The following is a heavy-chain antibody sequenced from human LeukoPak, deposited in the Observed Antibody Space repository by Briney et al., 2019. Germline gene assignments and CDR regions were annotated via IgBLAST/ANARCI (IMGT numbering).Heavy chain of an antibody. CDR3: ARGGMVRGVIVYMDV. J-gene: IGHJ6*03. CDR1: GGSISSYY. D-gene: IGHD3-10*01. V-gene: IGHV4-59*08. Sequence: SETLSLTCTVSGGSISSYYWSWIRQPPGKGLEWIGYIYYSGSTNYNPSLKSRVTISVDTSKNQFSLKLSSVTAADTAVYYCARGGMVRGVIVYMDVWGKGTTVTISS. CDR2: IYYSGST.